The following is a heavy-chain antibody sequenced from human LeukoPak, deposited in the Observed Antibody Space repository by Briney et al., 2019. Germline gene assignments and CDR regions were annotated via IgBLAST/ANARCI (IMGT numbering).Heavy chain of an antibody. Sequence: SETLSLTCTVSGGSISSSSYYWGWIRQPPGKGLEWIGSIYYSGSTYYNPSLKSRATISVDTSKNQFSLKLTSVTAADTAVYYCTRAASSGPLFTYHMDVWGKGTTVTVSS. J-gene: IGHJ6*03. D-gene: IGHD3-22*01. CDR2: IYYSGST. CDR3: TRAASSGPLFTYHMDV. CDR1: GGSISSSSYY. V-gene: IGHV4-39*07.